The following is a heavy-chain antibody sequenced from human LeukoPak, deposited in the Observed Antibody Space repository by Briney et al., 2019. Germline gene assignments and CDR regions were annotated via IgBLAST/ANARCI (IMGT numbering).Heavy chain of an antibody. D-gene: IGHD5-12*01. Sequence: ASVKVSCKASGYTFTSYAMHWVRQAPGQRLEWMGWINAGNGNTKYSQKFQGRVTITRDTSANTAYMELSSLRSEDTAVYFCARAGYSGYDYVWGQGTTVTVSS. J-gene: IGHJ6*02. CDR3: ARAGYSGYDYV. CDR2: INAGNGNT. V-gene: IGHV1-3*01. CDR1: GYTFTSYA.